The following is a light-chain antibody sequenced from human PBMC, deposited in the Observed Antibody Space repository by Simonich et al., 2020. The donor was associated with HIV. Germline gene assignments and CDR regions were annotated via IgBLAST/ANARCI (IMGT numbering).Light chain of an antibody. CDR2: GAS. V-gene: IGKV3-15*01. Sequence: EIVMTQSPGTLSVSPGERTTLSCRASQSVNSNLAWYQQKPGQAPRLLIYGASTRATGIPARFSGSESGTEFTLTISSLQSEDFAVYYSQQYNNWPPYTFGQGTKLEIK. CDR1: QSVNSN. CDR3: QQYNNWPPYT. J-gene: IGKJ2*01.